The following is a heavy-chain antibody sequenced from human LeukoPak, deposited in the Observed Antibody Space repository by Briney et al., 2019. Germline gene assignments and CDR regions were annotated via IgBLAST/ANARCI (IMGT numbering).Heavy chain of an antibody. D-gene: IGHD3-16*01. V-gene: IGHV3-64D*06. Sequence: QTGGALRLSCSASGFTFSTFAMHWVRQAPGKRLEYGSGINNNGDSTYYSDSVKARLTISRDNSKNTLFLRMASLRAEDTAVYYCVKTMMTFGGVIRTDAFDIWGQGTMVIVSS. CDR1: GFTFSTFA. CDR3: VKTMMTFGGVIRTDAFDI. J-gene: IGHJ3*02. CDR2: INNNGDST.